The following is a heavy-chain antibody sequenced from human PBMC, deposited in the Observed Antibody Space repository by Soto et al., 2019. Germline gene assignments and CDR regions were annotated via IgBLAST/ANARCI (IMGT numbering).Heavy chain of an antibody. CDR2: IYYSGST. V-gene: IGHV4-39*01. J-gene: IGHJ3*02. CDR1: GGSISSSSYY. CDR3: AYHHGSGDAFER. D-gene: IGHD3-10*01. Sequence: SETLSLTCTVSGGSISSSSYYWGWIRQPPGKGLEWIGRIYYSGSTYYNPSLKSRVTISVDTSKNQFSLKLSSVTAADTAVYYGAYHHGSGDAFERWGQGTTDTV.